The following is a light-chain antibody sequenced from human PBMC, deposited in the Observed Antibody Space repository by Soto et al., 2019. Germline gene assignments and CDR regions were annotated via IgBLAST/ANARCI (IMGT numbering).Light chain of an antibody. J-gene: IGKJ1*01. Sequence: DIQMTQSPSSLSASVGDRVTITCRASQVIGNDLGWFLQKPGQAPKRLIYAASFLQSGVPSRFSGSGSGTEFTLTISSLQPDDFATYYCLQHKTYPWTFGQGTKVEIK. CDR2: AAS. V-gene: IGKV1-17*01. CDR1: QVIGND. CDR3: LQHKTYPWT.